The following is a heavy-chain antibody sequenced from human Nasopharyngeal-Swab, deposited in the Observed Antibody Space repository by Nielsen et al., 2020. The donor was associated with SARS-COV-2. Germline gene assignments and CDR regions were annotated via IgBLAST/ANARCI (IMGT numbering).Heavy chain of an antibody. Sequence: GESLKISCAASGFTFSSYWMHWVRQAPGKGLVWVSRINSDGSSTSYADSVKGRFTISRDNAKNTLYLQMNSLRAEDTAVYYCARVMFGESHPYFDYWGQGTLVTV. D-gene: IGHD3-10*02. CDR3: ARVMFGESHPYFDY. CDR2: INSDGSST. CDR1: GFTFSSYW. J-gene: IGHJ4*02. V-gene: IGHV3-74*01.